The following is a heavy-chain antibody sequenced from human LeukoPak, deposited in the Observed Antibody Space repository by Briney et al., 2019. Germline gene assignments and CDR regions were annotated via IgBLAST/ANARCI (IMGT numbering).Heavy chain of an antibody. D-gene: IGHD5-24*01. J-gene: IGHJ4*02. CDR2: ISSSGSTI. Sequence: GGSLRLSCAASGFTFSDYYMSWIRQAPGKGLEWVSYISSSGSTIYCADSVQGRFTISRDNAKNSLYLQMNSLRAEDTAVYYCARGRNVEMATTSPLGYWGQGTLVTLSS. V-gene: IGHV3-11*04. CDR1: GFTFSDYY. CDR3: ARGRNVEMATTSPLGY.